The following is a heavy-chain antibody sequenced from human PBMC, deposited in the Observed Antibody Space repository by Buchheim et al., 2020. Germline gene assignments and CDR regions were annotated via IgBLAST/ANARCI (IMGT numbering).Heavy chain of an antibody. CDR3: ATLINSGYGYDYYYYGMDV. D-gene: IGHD5-12*01. Sequence: EVQLVESGGGLVQPGGSLRLSCAASGFTFSDHYMDWVRQAPGKGLEWVGRTRNKANSYTTEYAASVKGRFTISRDDSKNSLYLQMNSLKTEDTAVYYCATLINSGYGYDYYYYGMDVWGQGTT. J-gene: IGHJ6*02. V-gene: IGHV3-72*01. CDR1: GFTFSDHY. CDR2: TRNKANSYTT.